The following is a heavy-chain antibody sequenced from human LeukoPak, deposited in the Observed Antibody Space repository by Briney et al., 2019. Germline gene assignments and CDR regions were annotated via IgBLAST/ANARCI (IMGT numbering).Heavy chain of an antibody. Sequence: GGSLRLSCAASGFTFSSYAMSWVRQAPGKGLQWVSAISGGGGSTYYADSVKGRFTISRDNSEKTLFLQMNGLKAGDTAVYYCAGRDGYNSDFDYWGQGTLVTVSS. CDR3: AGRDGYNSDFDY. CDR2: ISGGGGST. J-gene: IGHJ4*02. V-gene: IGHV3-23*01. D-gene: IGHD5-24*01. CDR1: GFTFSSYA.